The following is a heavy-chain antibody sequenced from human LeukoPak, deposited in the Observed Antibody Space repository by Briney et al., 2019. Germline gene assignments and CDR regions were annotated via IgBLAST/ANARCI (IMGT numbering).Heavy chain of an antibody. V-gene: IGHV1-2*02. CDR1: GYTFTSYG. D-gene: IGHD3-10*01. CDR3: ARGSGRTLDAFDI. Sequence: ASVKVSCKASGYTFTSYGISWVRQAPGQGLEWMGWINPNSGGTNYAQKFQGRVTMTRDTSISTAYMELSRLRSDDTAVYYCARGSGRTLDAFDIWGQGTMVTVSS. J-gene: IGHJ3*02. CDR2: INPNSGGT.